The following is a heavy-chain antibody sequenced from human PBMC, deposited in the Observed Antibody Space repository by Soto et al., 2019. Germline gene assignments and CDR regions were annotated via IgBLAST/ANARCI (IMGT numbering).Heavy chain of an antibody. V-gene: IGHV3-23*01. CDR2: VRGRDGST. CDR3: AQRAWLDY. Sequence: GGSLRLSCAASGFTFTTFDMSWARQAPGKGLEWVSVVRGRDGSTSYADSLKGRFTISKDSSKNTLYLQMNSLRAEDTALDYCAQRAWLDYWGQGTLVTVSS. D-gene: IGHD1-1*01. J-gene: IGHJ4*02. CDR1: GFTFTTFD.